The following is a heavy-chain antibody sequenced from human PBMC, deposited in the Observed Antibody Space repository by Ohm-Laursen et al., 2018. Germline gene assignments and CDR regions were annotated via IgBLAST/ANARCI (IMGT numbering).Heavy chain of an antibody. CDR3: FSGPSWEI. CDR2: IKQDGSEK. J-gene: IGHJ3*02. Sequence: SLRLSCAASGFTFSSYAMHWVRQAPGKGLEWVANIKQDGSEKYYVDSVAGRFTISRDNAKNSLYLQMNSLRAEDTAVYYCFSGPSWEIWGQGTVVTVSS. V-gene: IGHV3-7*01. CDR1: GFTFSSYA. D-gene: IGHD1-26*01.